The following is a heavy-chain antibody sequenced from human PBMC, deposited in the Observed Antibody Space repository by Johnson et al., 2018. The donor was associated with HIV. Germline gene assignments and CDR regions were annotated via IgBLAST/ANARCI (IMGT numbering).Heavy chain of an antibody. CDR3: AREKEMTRLGAFDV. Sequence: VPLVQSRGGVIRPGGSLRLSCSTSRFTSDDYGMSWVRQAPGKGLEWVSGITWNGGSTGYADSVKGRFTISRDNAKNSLYLQMNSLRAEDTAIYYCAREKEMTRLGAFDVWGQGTVVTVSS. D-gene: IGHD3-16*01. CDR1: RFTSDDYG. J-gene: IGHJ3*01. CDR2: ITWNGGST. V-gene: IGHV3-20*04.